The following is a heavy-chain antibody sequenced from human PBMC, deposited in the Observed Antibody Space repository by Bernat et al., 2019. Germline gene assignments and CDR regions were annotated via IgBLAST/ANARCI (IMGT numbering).Heavy chain of an antibody. V-gene: IGHV1-2*04. D-gene: IGHD7-27*01. Sequence: QVQLVQSGAEVKNPGASVKVSCKASGYTFTDYYVHWVRQAPGQGLGWMGWINPNSGGAKYAQTLQGWVTITRVTSISAPYMELSRLRSEDTAVYYCAITGGTTGFEREVDVWDQGTTVTVSS. CDR2: INPNSGGA. CDR3: AITGGTTGFEREVDV. CDR1: GYTFTDYY. J-gene: IGHJ6*02.